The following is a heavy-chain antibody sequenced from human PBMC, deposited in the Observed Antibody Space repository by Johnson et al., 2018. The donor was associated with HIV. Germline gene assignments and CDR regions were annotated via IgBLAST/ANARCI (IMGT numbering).Heavy chain of an antibody. CDR1: GFTFSSYW. V-gene: IGHV3-7*01. CDR2: IKQDGCEK. J-gene: IGHJ3*02. D-gene: IGHD6-19*01. Sequence: VQLVESGGGLVQPGGSLRLSCAASGFTFSSYWMSWVRQAPGKGLEWVANIKQDGCEKYYVDSVKGRFTISRDNAKNSLYLQMNSLRAEDTAVYYCARDKFTGRQWLSYDDAFDIWGQGTMVTVSS. CDR3: ARDKFTGRQWLSYDDAFDI.